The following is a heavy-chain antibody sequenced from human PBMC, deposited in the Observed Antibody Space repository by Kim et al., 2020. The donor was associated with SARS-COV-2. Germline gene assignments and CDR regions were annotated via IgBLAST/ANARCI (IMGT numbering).Heavy chain of an antibody. V-gene: IGHV3-33*01. Sequence: GGSLRLSCAASGLTFGDFGMHWVRQAPGKGLEWVAVIWFDGTNDYYADSVKGRFTISRDDSINTLYLQMNSLRAEDTALYFCATEKSGYAFGYWGQGTV. J-gene: IGHJ4*02. D-gene: IGHD3-3*01. CDR1: GLTFGDFG. CDR3: ATEKSGYAFGY. CDR2: IWFDGTND.